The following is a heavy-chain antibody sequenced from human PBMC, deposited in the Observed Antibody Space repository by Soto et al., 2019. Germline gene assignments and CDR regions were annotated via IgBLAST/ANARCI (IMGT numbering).Heavy chain of an antibody. J-gene: IGHJ5*01. CDR1: GLSLSGYA. Sequence: EVQLMESGGGLVQPGESLRLSCVVSGLSLSGYALSWVRQAPGKGLEWVSAVSGSGGTTYYADSVKGGFTISRDNSKTTLYLQMNGLRVEATAKYFCAKDGRRVAPTLNSLDSWGQGTQVTVTS. CDR3: AKDGRRVAPTLNSLDS. V-gene: IGHV3-23*01. D-gene: IGHD1-26*01. CDR2: VSGSGGTT.